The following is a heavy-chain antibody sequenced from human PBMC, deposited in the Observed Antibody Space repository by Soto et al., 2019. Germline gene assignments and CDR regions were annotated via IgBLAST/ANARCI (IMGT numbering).Heavy chain of an antibody. CDR3: ARGLKGGLDP. CDR2: ISYDGTNK. V-gene: IGHV3-30-3*01. Sequence: HVQLVESGGGVVQPGRSLRLSCAGSGFTFSNYDMHWVRQAPGKGLEWVAVISYDGTNKYYAGSVKGRFTISRDNSKNTFYLQMTSLRPEDTAVFYCARGLKGGLDPWGQGTLVTVSS. D-gene: IGHD2-8*01. J-gene: IGHJ5*02. CDR1: GFTFSNYD.